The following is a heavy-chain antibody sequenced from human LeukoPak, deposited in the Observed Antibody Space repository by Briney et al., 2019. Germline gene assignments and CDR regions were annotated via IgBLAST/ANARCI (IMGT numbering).Heavy chain of an antibody. J-gene: IGHJ4*02. V-gene: IGHV3-21*01. CDR2: ISSSSSYI. Sequence: GGSLRLSCAASGFTFSSYSMNWVRQAPGKGLEWVSSISSSSSYIYYADSVKGRFTISRDNAKNSLYPQMNSLRAEDTAVYYCARGPTFYSSSWYDYWGQGTLVAVSS. D-gene: IGHD6-13*01. CDR3: ARGPTFYSSSWYDY. CDR1: GFTFSSYS.